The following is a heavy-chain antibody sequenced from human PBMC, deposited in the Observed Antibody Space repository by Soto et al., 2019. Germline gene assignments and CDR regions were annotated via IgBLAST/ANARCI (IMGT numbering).Heavy chain of an antibody. CDR1: GFTVNNFY. D-gene: IGHD2-15*01. CDR2: IYSGATR. J-gene: IGHJ4*02. V-gene: IGHV3-66*01. Sequence: EVQLVESGGGLVQPGGSLRLSCAASGFTVNNFYMTWVRQAPGKGLEWVSVIYSGATRYYADSVKGRFTISRDNSKNTLYLQMNSLSAEDTAVYYCARDLGSCSGGTCHMAGYWGQGTLVTVSS. CDR3: ARDLGSCSGGTCHMAGY.